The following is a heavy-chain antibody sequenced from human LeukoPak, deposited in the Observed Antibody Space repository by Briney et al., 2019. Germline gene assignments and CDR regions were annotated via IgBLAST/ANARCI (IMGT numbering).Heavy chain of an antibody. J-gene: IGHJ5*02. D-gene: IGHD2-21*01. CDR1: GASISSQY. Sequence: SDTLSLTCSVSGASISSQYWTWIRQPPGKGLECIGYIYNSGSTNYNPSLKSRVTMSIDTSKNQFSLRLTSVAAADTAVYYCARRRIDSMYNWFDPWGQGTLVIVSS. CDR3: ARRRIDSMYNWFDP. CDR2: IYNSGST. V-gene: IGHV4-59*11.